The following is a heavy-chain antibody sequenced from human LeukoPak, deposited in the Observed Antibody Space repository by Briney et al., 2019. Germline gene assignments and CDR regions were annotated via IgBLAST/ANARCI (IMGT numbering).Heavy chain of an antibody. CDR1: GGSFSGYY. Sequence: PSETLSLTCAVYGGSFSGYYWSWIRQPPGKGLEWIGEINHSGSTNYNPSLKSRVTISVDTSKNQSSLKLSSVTAADTAVYYCARQRKIAAAGTRFDYWGQGTLVTVSS. CDR3: ARQRKIAAAGTRFDY. CDR2: INHSGST. D-gene: IGHD6-13*01. V-gene: IGHV4-34*01. J-gene: IGHJ4*02.